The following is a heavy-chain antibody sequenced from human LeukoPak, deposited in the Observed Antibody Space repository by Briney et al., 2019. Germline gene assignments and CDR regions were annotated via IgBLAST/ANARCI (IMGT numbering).Heavy chain of an antibody. CDR3: ARILTPADGDYADNFDY. J-gene: IGHJ4*02. D-gene: IGHD4-17*01. Sequence: GASVKVSCKASGGTFSSYAISWVRQAPGQGLEWMGRIIPILGIANYAQKFQGRVTITADKSTSTAYMELRSLRSDDTAVYYCARILTPADGDYADNFDYWGQGTLVTVSS. V-gene: IGHV1-69*04. CDR2: IIPILGIA. CDR1: GGTFSSYA.